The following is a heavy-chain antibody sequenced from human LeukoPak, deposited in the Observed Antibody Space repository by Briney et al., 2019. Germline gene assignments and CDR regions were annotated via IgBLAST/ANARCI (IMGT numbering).Heavy chain of an antibody. Sequence: ASVKVSCKASGYTFTGYYMHWVRQAPGQGLEWMGWINPNSGGTNYAQKFQGRVTMTRDTSISTAYMELSRLRSDDTAVYYCAIVRRGRGQQQPRGPRDYFDYGGQGTLVTVSS. D-gene: IGHD6-13*01. CDR2: INPNSGGT. J-gene: IGHJ4*02. CDR3: AIVRRGRGQQQPRGPRDYFDY. V-gene: IGHV1-2*02. CDR1: GYTFTGYY.